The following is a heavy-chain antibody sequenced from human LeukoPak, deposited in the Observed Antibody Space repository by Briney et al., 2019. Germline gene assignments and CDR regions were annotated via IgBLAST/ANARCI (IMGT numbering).Heavy chain of an antibody. J-gene: IGHJ6*04. CDR1: GYTFTSYA. V-gene: IGHV7-4-1*02. CDR3: ARAGGYFDWSRVDV. D-gene: IGHD3-9*01. Sequence: GASVKVSCKGSGYTFTSYAMNWVRQAPGQGLERVGWINTNTGNPTYAQGFTGRFVFSLDTSVSTAYLQISSLKAEDTAVYYCARAGGYFDWSRVDVWGKGTTVTVSS. CDR2: INTNTGNP.